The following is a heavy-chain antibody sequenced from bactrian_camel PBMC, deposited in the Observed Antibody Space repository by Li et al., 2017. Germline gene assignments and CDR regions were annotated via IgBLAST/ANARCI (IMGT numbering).Heavy chain of an antibody. D-gene: IGHD6*01. CDR3: TTAHGGSRYLVLWAEFGY. V-gene: IGHV3S6*01. CDR2: VWSDGSHA. Sequence: VQLVESGGGSVQTGGSLRLSCAASGFAFSSYPMYWVRQGPGKGLEWVSGVWSDGSHAYYADSVKGRFTISRDNAMNTVYLQMNSLKSEDTALYYCTTAHGGSRYLVLWAEFGYWGQGTQVTVS. CDR1: GFAFSSYP. J-gene: IGHJ6*01.